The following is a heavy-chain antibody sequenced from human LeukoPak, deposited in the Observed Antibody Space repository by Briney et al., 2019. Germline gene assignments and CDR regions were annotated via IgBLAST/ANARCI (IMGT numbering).Heavy chain of an antibody. CDR3: ARARFGVISDY. Sequence: SETLSLTCTVSGGSISSYYWSWIRQPPGKGLEWIGYIYYSGSTNYNPSLKSRVTISVDTSKNQFSLKLSSVTAADTAVYYCARARFGVISDYWGQGTLVTVSS. CDR2: IYYSGST. V-gene: IGHV4-59*01. CDR1: GGSISSYY. D-gene: IGHD3-10*01. J-gene: IGHJ4*02.